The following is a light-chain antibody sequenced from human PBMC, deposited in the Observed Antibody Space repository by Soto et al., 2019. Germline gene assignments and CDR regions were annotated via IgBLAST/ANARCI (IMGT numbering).Light chain of an antibody. CDR1: SSDVGGYDR. J-gene: IGLJ3*02. Sequence: QSALTQPRSVSGSPGQSVAISCTGTSSDVGGYDRVSWFQQYPGTAPKLMIYEVTNRPSGVSDRFSGSKSVNTASLTISGLQPEDEADYYCSSYTIKNTWVFGGGTKVTVL. CDR2: EVT. V-gene: IGLV2-18*02. CDR3: SSYTIKNTWV.